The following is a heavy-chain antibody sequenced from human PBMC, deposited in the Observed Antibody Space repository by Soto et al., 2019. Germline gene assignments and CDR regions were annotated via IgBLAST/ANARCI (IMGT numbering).Heavy chain of an antibody. CDR2: INAGNGNT. CDR1: GYTFTSYA. J-gene: IGHJ6*03. Sequence: ASVKVSCKASGYTFTSYAMHWVRQAPGQRLEWMGWINAGNGNTKYSQKFQGRVTITRDTSASTAYMELSSLRSEDTAVYYCAREGLYCSSTSCPKGYYYYMDVRGKGTTVTVSS. V-gene: IGHV1-3*01. CDR3: AREGLYCSSTSCPKGYYYYMDV. D-gene: IGHD2-2*01.